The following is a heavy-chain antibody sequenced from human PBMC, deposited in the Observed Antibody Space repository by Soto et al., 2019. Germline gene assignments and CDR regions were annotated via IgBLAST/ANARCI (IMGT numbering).Heavy chain of an antibody. D-gene: IGHD2-2*01. V-gene: IGHV1-8*02. CDR3: ERIAMPARPRWYNWFDP. CDR1: GYTFNDYE. J-gene: IGHJ5*02. Sequence: QEQLVQSAAEVKKPGASVKVSCMTSGYTFNDYEINWVRQATGQGLEWIGWMNPNSGETGYAQRFQGRVTMTTSGSLSTAYLELSSLTSDDTAVYYCERIAMPARPRWYNWFDPWGQGTLVTVSS. CDR2: MNPNSGET.